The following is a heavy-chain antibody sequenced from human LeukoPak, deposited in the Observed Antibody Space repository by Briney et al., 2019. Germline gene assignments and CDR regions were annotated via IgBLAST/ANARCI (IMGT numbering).Heavy chain of an antibody. D-gene: IGHD3-3*01. CDR3: ARGANDFWSGYYLYYYYYGMDV. CDR1: GYTFTSYD. V-gene: IGHV1-8*01. Sequence: ASVKVSYKASGYTFTSYDINWVRQATGQGLEWMGWMNPNSGNTGYAQKFQGRVTMTRNTSISTAYMELSSLRSEDTAVYYCARGANDFWSGYYLYYYYYGMDVWGQGTTVTVSS. J-gene: IGHJ6*02. CDR2: MNPNSGNT.